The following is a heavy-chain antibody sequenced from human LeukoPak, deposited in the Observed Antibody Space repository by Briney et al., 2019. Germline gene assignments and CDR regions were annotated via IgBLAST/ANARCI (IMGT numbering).Heavy chain of an antibody. Sequence: TPSETLSLTCTVSGGSITSGYYWGWVRQPPGKGLEWIGNIYYSGSTHYSPSLKSRVTISVDTSKNQFSLRLSSVTAADTAVYYCARHPDYCDSSGSNWFDPWGQGTLVTVSS. CDR1: GGSITSGYY. V-gene: IGHV4-38-2*02. J-gene: IGHJ5*02. CDR3: ARHPDYCDSSGSNWFDP. D-gene: IGHD3-22*01. CDR2: IYYSGST.